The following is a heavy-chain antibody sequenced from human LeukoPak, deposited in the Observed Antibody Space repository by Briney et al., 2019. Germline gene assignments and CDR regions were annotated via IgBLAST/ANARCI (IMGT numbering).Heavy chain of an antibody. D-gene: IGHD5-24*01. J-gene: IGHJ4*02. Sequence: PGGSLRLSCAASGFTFSSYAMHWVRQAPGKGLEWVAVISYDGSNKYYADSVKGRFTISRDNSKNTLYLQMNSLRAEDTAVYYCARESIGWLQGYFDYWGQGTLVTVSS. CDR2: ISYDGSNK. V-gene: IGHV3-30-3*01. CDR1: GFTFSSYA. CDR3: ARESIGWLQGYFDY.